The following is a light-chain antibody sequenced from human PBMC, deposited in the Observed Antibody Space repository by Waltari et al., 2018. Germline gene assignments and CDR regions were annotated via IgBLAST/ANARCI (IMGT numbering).Light chain of an antibody. J-gene: IGLJ2*01. V-gene: IGLV3-1*01. CDR1: KLGEKY. Sequence: SYELTQPPSVSVSPGQTASITCSGDKLGEKYACWYQQKPGKSPVLVIYQDSKRPSGIPERFSGSNSGNTATLTISGTQAMDEADYYCQAWDSSTVVFGGGTKLTVL. CDR3: QAWDSSTVV. CDR2: QDS.